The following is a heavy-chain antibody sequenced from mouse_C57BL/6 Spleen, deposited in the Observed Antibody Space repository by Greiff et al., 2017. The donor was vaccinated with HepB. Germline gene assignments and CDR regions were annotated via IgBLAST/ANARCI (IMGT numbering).Heavy chain of an antibody. J-gene: IGHJ2*01. D-gene: IGHD1-1*01. CDR2: FHPYNDDT. V-gene: IGHV1-47*01. CDR1: GYTFTTYP. Sequence: VKLMESRAERVLPGASLKMPCKTSGYTFTTYPIEWMMQNHGKSLEWIGNFHPYNDDTKYNEKFKDKATFTVEKASRTVYLELSRLTSDDSAVFYCSRLGYEIYFHAIRRHCWGEVATLSVSS. CDR3: SRLGYEIYFHAIRRHC.